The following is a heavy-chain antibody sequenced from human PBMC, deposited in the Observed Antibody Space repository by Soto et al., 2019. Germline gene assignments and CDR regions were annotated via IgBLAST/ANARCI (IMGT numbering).Heavy chain of an antibody. V-gene: IGHV4-59*08. CDR2: IYYSGST. D-gene: IGHD3-16*01. CDR1: GGSISSYY. J-gene: IGHJ3*02. Sequence: PSETLSLTCTVSGGSISSYYWSWIRQPPGKGLEWIGYIYYSGSTNYNPSLKSRVTISVDTSKNQFSLKLSSVTAADTAVYYCARQAYYDYIWAFDIWGQGTMVTVS. CDR3: ARQAYYDYIWAFDI.